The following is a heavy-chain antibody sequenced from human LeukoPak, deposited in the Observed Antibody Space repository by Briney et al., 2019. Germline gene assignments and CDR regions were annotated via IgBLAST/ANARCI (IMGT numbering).Heavy chain of an antibody. D-gene: IGHD6-6*01. CDR3: ARRPYSNSSGGYMDV. CDR2: IYPGDSET. Sequence: GESLKISCKGSGFSFTSYWIGWVRQMPGKGLEWMGIIYPGDSETIYSPSFQGQVTISADKSIHTAYLQWSRLKASDTAMYYCARRPYSNSSGGYMDVWGTGTTVTVSS. CDR1: GFSFTSYW. J-gene: IGHJ6*03. V-gene: IGHV5-51*01.